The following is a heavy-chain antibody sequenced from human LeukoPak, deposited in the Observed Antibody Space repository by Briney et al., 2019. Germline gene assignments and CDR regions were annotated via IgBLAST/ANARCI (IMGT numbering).Heavy chain of an antibody. D-gene: IGHD4-17*01. V-gene: IGHV3-74*01. Sequence: GGSLRLPSAASGFVFSRYWMHWFRQPPGTGLKWVSRIYRDGSTTDYADSVKGRFSISRDNSKNTLYLDMNSLRAGDTAVYYCARERDDYDDPGLLDYWGQGTLVTVSS. J-gene: IGHJ4*02. CDR1: GFVFSRYW. CDR3: ARERDDYDDPGLLDY. CDR2: IYRDGSTT.